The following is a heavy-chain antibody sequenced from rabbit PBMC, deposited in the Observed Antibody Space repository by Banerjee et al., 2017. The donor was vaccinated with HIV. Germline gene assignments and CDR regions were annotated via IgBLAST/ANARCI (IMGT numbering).Heavy chain of an antibody. J-gene: IGHJ4*01. Sequence: QEQLEETGGGLVQPGGSLTLSCNASGFDFSSYYMRWVRQAPGKGLEWIGCINTGSGNTYYASWAKGRFTISETSSTTVTLQMTSLTAADTATYFCARVNAGSSGYPYYFNLWGQGTLVTVS. CDR2: INTGSGNT. D-gene: IGHD1-1*01. CDR1: GFDFSSYY. CDR3: ARVNAGSSGYPYYFNL. V-gene: IGHV1S45*01.